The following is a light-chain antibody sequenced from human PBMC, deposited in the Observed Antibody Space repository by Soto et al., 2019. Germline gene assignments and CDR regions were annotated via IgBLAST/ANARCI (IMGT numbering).Light chain of an antibody. Sequence: EIVLTQSPGTLSLSPGERATLSCRASQSVSSSYLAWYQQKPGQAPRLLIYGASSRATGIPDRFSGSGSGTDFTLTISRLEPEDFAVYYCQQYGSSFRTFGQGTK. J-gene: IGKJ1*01. V-gene: IGKV3-20*01. CDR3: QQYGSSFRT. CDR1: QSVSSSY. CDR2: GAS.